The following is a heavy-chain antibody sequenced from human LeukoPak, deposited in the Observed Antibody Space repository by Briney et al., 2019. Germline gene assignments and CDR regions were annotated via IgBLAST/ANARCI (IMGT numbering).Heavy chain of an antibody. V-gene: IGHV3-30-3*01. CDR1: GFTFSSYA. D-gene: IGHD4-23*01. CDR3: ARDQVVNNYFDY. J-gene: IGHJ4*02. Sequence: GRSLRLSCAASGFTFSSYAMHWVRQAPGKGLXXVAVISYDGSNKYYVDSVKGRFTISRDNSKNTLYLQMNSLRAEDTAVYYCARDQVVNNYFDYWGQGTLVTVSS. CDR2: ISYDGSNK.